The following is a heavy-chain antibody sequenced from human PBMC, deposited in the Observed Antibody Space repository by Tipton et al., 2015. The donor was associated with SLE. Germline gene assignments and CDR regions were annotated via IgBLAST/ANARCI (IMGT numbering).Heavy chain of an antibody. D-gene: IGHD1-26*01. J-gene: IGHJ3*02. V-gene: IGHV4-59*11. CDR2: IYYSGST. CDR3: ARDQWEVDAFDI. Sequence: PGLVKPSETLSLTCTVSGGSISSHYWSWIRQPPGKGLEWIGYIYYSGSTNYNPSLKSRVTISVDTSKNQFSLKLSSVTAADTAVYYCARDQWEVDAFDIWGQGTMVTVSS. CDR1: GGSISSHY.